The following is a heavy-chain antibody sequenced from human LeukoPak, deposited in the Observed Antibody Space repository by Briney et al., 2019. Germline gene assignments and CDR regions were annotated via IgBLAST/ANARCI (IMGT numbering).Heavy chain of an antibody. Sequence: PSETLSLTCTVSGDSISSSRYYWGWIRQPPGKGLEWIGSIYYSGSTFYNPSLKSRVTISVDTSKDQFSLTLTSVTAADTALYYCARLDYDLWNGFYDFWGQGILVTVSS. CDR1: GDSISSSRYY. CDR2: IYYSGST. V-gene: IGHV4-39*01. CDR3: ARLDYDLWNGFYDF. D-gene: IGHD3/OR15-3a*01. J-gene: IGHJ4*02.